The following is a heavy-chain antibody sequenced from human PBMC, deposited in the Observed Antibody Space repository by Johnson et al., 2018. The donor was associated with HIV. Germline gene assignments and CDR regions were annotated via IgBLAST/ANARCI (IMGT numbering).Heavy chain of an antibody. D-gene: IGHD1-26*01. CDR2: IGTTGDT. V-gene: IGHV3-13*01. CDR1: GFTFSSYD. CDR3: ARDQFRKGWDQLGVDAFDI. Sequence: MLLVESGGGLVQPGGSLRLSCAASGFTFSSYDMHWVRQATGKGLEWVSAIGTTGDTYYPDPVKGRFTISRDNAKNSLYLQMNSLRAEDTAVYYCARDQFRKGWDQLGVDAFDIWGQGTMVTVSS. J-gene: IGHJ3*02.